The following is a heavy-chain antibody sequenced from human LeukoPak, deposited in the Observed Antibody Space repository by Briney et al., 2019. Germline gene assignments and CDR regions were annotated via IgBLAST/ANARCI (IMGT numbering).Heavy chain of an antibody. Sequence: GGSLRLSCAASGFTFSSYSMNWVRQAPGKGLEWVSYISSSSSTIYYADSVEGRFTISRDNAKNSLYLQMNSLRAEDTAVYYCARAVGGLRPPFDYWGQGTLVTVSS. V-gene: IGHV3-48*04. CDR2: ISSSSSTI. CDR3: ARAVGGLRPPFDY. D-gene: IGHD5-12*01. J-gene: IGHJ4*02. CDR1: GFTFSSYS.